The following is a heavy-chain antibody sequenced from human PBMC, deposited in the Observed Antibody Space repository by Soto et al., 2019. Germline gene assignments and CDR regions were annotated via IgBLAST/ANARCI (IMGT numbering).Heavy chain of an antibody. D-gene: IGHD2-2*01. CDR3: ARGEFRLGPAAITGAYYYYGMDV. CDR2: IWYDGSNK. Sequence: GGSLRLSCAASGFTFSSYGMHWVRQAPGKGLEWVAVIWYDGSNKYYADSVKGRFTISRDNSKNTPYLQMNSLRAEDTAVYYCARGEFRLGPAAITGAYYYYGMDVWGQGTTVTVSS. CDR1: GFTFSSYG. J-gene: IGHJ6*02. V-gene: IGHV3-33*01.